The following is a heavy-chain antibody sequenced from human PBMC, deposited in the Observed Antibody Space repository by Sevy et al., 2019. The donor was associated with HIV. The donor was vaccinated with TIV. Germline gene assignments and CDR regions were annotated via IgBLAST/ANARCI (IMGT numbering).Heavy chain of an antibody. J-gene: IGHJ1*01. CDR3: AKDGSSSWYHGYFQH. V-gene: IGHV3-23*01. CDR2: ISGSGGST. D-gene: IGHD6-13*01. Sequence: GGSLRLSCAASGFTFSSYAMSWVRQAPGKGLEWVSAISGSGGSTYYADSVKGRFAISRDNSKNTLYLQMNSLRAEDTAVYYCAKDGSSSWYHGYFQHWGQGTLVTVSS. CDR1: GFTFSSYA.